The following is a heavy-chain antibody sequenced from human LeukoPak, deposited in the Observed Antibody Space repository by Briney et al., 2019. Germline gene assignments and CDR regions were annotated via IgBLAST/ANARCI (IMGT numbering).Heavy chain of an antibody. CDR2: IYYTGST. CDR1: GGSISSYY. Sequence: SETLSLTCTVSGGSISSYYWSWIRQPPGKGLEWIGYIYYTGSTHYKPSLKSRVTISVDTSKNQFSLKLTSVTAADTAVYYCARDSSGWYRWFDPWGQGTLVTVSS. D-gene: IGHD6-19*01. V-gene: IGHV4-59*01. CDR3: ARDSSGWYRWFDP. J-gene: IGHJ5*02.